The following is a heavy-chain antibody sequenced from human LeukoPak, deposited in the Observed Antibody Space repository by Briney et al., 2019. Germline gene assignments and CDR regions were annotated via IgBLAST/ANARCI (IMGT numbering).Heavy chain of an antibody. CDR1: GFTFSSYA. V-gene: IGHV3-23*01. CDR2: ISGSGGST. J-gene: IGHJ3*02. CDR3: AGDCGGDCYAFDI. Sequence: PGGSLRPSCAASGFTFSSYAMSWVRQAPGKGLEWVSAISGSGGSTYYADSVKGRFTISRDNSKNTLYLQMNSLRAEDTAVYYCAGDCGGDCYAFDIWGQGTMVTVSS. D-gene: IGHD2-21*02.